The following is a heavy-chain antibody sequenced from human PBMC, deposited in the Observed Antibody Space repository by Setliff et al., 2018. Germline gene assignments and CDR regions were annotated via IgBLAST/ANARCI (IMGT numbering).Heavy chain of an antibody. J-gene: IGHJ6*03. CDR3: ASDPSYGSSLYYYMYV. CDR2: ISATSANI. Sequence: PGGSLRLSCAASGFTVRSNYMSWVRQTPGKGLEWYSYISATSANIQYADSVRGRFTVSRDNARNSLYLQLNSLRGDDTAVYYCASDPSYGSSLYYYMYVWGKGTTVTVSS. D-gene: IGHD6-19*01. V-gene: IGHV3-48*01. CDR1: GFTVRSNY.